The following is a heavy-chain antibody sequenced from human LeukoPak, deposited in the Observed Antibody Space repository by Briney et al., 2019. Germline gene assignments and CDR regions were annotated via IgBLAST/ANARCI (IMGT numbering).Heavy chain of an antibody. V-gene: IGHV3-21*01. Sequence: GGSLRLSCAASGFTFSNYGMNWVRQAPGKGLEWVSSITSRSSYIYYADSMKGRFTISRDNAKNSLYLQMNSLRAEDTAVYYCARVMEDYTNGVCQIYYYYGMDVWGQGTTVTVSS. CDR3: ARVMEDYTNGVCQIYYYYGMDV. CDR1: GFTFSNYG. J-gene: IGHJ6*02. CDR2: ITSRSSYI. D-gene: IGHD2-8*01.